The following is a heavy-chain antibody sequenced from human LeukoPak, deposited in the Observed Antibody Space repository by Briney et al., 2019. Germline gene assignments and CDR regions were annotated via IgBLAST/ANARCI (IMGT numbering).Heavy chain of an antibody. CDR2: ISGSGGST. J-gene: IGHJ4*02. V-gene: IGHV3-23*01. Sequence: GGSLRLSCAASGFTFSSYAMSWVRQAPGKGLEWVSAISGSGGSTYYADSVKGRFTISRDNSKNTLYLHMNSLRAEDTAVYYCAKTTTMVRGVIITFEYWGQGALVTVSS. CDR3: AKTTTMVRGVIITFEY. CDR1: GFTFSSYA. D-gene: IGHD3-10*01.